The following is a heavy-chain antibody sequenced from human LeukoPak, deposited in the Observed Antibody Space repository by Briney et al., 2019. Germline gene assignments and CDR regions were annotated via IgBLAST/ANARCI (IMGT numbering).Heavy chain of an antibody. Sequence: ASVKVSCKASGYTFTSYGISWVRQAPGQGLEWMGRISAYNGNTNYAQKLQGRVTMTTDTSTSTAYMELRSLRSDDTAVYYCARDNPIAAAGTLDYWGQGTLVTVSS. D-gene: IGHD6-13*01. J-gene: IGHJ4*02. CDR1: GYTFTSYG. V-gene: IGHV1-18*01. CDR2: ISAYNGNT. CDR3: ARDNPIAAAGTLDY.